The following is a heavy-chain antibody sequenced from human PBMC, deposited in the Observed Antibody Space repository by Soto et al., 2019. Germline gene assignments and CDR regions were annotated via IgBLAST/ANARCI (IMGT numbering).Heavy chain of an antibody. Sequence: SLKVSWKASGGTFSIDAVSWGRQAPGQGLEWMGGIIPIFGTANYAQKFQGRVTITADKSTSTAYMELSSLRPEDTAVYYCARDSKLAYDFWSGYYRPGDYYSGMDVWGQGTTLTLPS. CDR1: GGTFSIDA. CDR2: IIPIFGTA. J-gene: IGHJ6*02. V-gene: IGHV1-69*06. CDR3: ARDSKLAYDFWSGYYRPGDYYSGMDV. D-gene: IGHD3-3*01.